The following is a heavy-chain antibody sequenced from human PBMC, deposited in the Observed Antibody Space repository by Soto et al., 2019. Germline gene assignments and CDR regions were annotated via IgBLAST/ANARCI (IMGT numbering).Heavy chain of an antibody. CDR3: ARYTYKSRYSYFGMDV. D-gene: IGHD6-13*01. V-gene: IGHV3-49*03. Sequence: PGGSLRLSCTASGFTFGDYAMSWFRQAPGKGLEWVGVVRSRAYGGTTDYAASVRGSFTISRDDSKSIAYLQMNTLRTEDTAVYYCARYTYKSRYSYFGMDVWGHGPTVTVSS. J-gene: IGHJ6*02. CDR2: VRSRAYGGTT. CDR1: GFTFGDYA.